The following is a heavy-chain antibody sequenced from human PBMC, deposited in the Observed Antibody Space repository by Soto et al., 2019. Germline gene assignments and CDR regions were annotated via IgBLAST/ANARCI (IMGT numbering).Heavy chain of an antibody. D-gene: IGHD2-8*01. CDR1: GNPFTDYW. Sequence: GESLPLSGKASGNPFTDYWIDWVRQMPGKGPEWMATIYPDGSETRYSPSFQGQVTISADKSISTAYLQWSSLKASDSAMDYCARGPHADSWGQGTLVTRSS. CDR2: IYPDGSET. J-gene: IGHJ4*01. V-gene: IGHV5-51*01. CDR3: ARGPHADS.